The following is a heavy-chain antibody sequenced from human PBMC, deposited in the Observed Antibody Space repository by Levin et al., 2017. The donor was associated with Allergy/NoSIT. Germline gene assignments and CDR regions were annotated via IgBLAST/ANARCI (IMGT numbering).Heavy chain of an antibody. Sequence: ESLKISCSVSGGSVTYYYLAWIRQPAGAGLEWIGRIYVTGGASYNPSLKGRVTMSVDTSKKQFSLKLSSVTAADTAVYYCARMTYSSSWHIDYWGQGALVTVSS. CDR3: ARMTYSSSWHIDY. CDR2: IYVTGGA. V-gene: IGHV4-4*07. J-gene: IGHJ4*02. CDR1: GGSVTYYY. D-gene: IGHD6-13*01.